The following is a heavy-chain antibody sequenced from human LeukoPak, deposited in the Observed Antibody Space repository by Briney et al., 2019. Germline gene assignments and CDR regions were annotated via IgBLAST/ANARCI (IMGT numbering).Heavy chain of an antibody. J-gene: IGHJ4*02. CDR2: MNPNSGNT. D-gene: IGHD3-16*02. CDR3: ARGGYDYVWGSYRLFDY. Sequence: ASVKVSCKASGYTFTSYDSNWVRQATGQGLEWMGWMNPNSGNTGYAQKFQGRVTMTRNTSISTAYMELSGLRSEDTAVYYCARGGYDYVWGSYRLFDYWGQGTLVTVSS. V-gene: IGHV1-8*01. CDR1: GYTFTSYD.